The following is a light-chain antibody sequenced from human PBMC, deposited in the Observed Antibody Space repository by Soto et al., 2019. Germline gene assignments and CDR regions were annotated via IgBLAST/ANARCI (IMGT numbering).Light chain of an antibody. CDR2: GAF. CDR1: QSVTNY. CDR3: QQRNIWPPVT. V-gene: IGKV3-11*01. Sequence: EIVLTQSPSTLSLSPGQRATLSCRASQSVTNYLAWYQQKPRQPPRLLIYGAFNRAAGIPARFSGSGSGTDFTLTISSLEPEDSAVYYCQQRNIWPPVTFGQGTRLEIK. J-gene: IGKJ5*01.